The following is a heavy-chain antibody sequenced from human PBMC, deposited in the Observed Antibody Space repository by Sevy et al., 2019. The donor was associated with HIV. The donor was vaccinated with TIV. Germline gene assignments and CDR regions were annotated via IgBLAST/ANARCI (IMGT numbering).Heavy chain of an antibody. Sequence: ASVKVSCKVSGYTLTKLPMNWVRQAAGKGLEWMGGFDPEDGETIYAQNFQGRVTMTEDTSSDTAYMELGSLRSEDTAVYYCATLDFWSDHPFYGTDVWGQGTTVTVSS. CDR2: FDPEDGET. J-gene: IGHJ6*02. CDR1: GYTLTKLP. D-gene: IGHD3-3*01. V-gene: IGHV1-24*01. CDR3: ATLDFWSDHPFYGTDV.